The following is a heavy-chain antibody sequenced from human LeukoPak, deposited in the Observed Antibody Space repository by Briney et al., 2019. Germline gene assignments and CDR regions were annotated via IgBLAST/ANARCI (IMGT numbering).Heavy chain of an antibody. V-gene: IGHV1-3*01. CDR1: GYTFTDYA. CDR2: INAGNGKT. D-gene: IGHD4-17*01. Sequence: ASVKVSCKTSGYTFTDYAVQWVRQAPGQRLEWMGWINAGNGKTKYSQKFQDRVTITRDTSATTAYSDLNSLRSEDTAVYYCARARWTSTVTTYYLDYWGQGTLVTVSS. J-gene: IGHJ4*02. CDR3: ARARWTSTVTTYYLDY.